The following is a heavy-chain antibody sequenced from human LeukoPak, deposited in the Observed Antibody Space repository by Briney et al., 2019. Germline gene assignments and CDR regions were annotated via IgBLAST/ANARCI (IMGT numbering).Heavy chain of an antibody. D-gene: IGHD3-22*01. CDR3: ARAPSQIGGYYPEYFRH. J-gene: IGHJ1*01. CDR2: IKSDGRT. CDR1: GFTFSNYW. Sequence: GGSLRLSCAAAGFTFSNYWMHWVRQAPGKGLVWVSRIKSDGRTNYADSVKGRFTISRDNAKNTVSLQMNSLRAEDTGVYYCARAPSQIGGYYPEYFRHWGQGTLVTVSS. V-gene: IGHV3-74*01.